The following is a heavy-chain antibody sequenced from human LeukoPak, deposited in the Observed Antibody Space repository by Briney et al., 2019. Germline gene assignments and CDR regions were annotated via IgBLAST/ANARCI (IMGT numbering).Heavy chain of an antibody. CDR1: GGTLSSYT. Sequence: GASVKVSCKASGGTLSSYTISWVRQAPGQGLEWMGRIIPILGIANYAQKFQSRVTITADKSTSAAYMELSSLRSEDTAVYYCASEYEFYGMDVWGQGTTVTVSS. V-gene: IGHV1-69*02. CDR2: IIPILGIA. D-gene: IGHD3-3*01. CDR3: ASEYEFYGMDV. J-gene: IGHJ6*02.